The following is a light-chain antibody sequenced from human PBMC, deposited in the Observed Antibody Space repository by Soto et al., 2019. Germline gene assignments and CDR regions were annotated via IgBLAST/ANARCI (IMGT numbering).Light chain of an antibody. CDR3: QQFNSYPYT. CDR1: QSVRSW. V-gene: IGKV1-5*03. Sequence: DIQMTQSPFTLSASVGDRVTITCRANQSVRSWLACYQQKPGKATKLLIYKASTLEAGVPSSFSGNGSGTEFTLTIGSLQPDDFATYYCQQFNSYPYTFGQGTKLEIK. J-gene: IGKJ2*01. CDR2: KAS.